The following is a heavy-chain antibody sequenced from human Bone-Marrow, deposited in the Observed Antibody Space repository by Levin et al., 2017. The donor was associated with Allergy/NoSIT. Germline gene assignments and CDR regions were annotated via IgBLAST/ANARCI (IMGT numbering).Heavy chain of an antibody. D-gene: IGHD6-19*01. CDR2: IHSDGSNI. CDR3: ARSLPRYSSGWHGHSYYVGFGV. V-gene: IGHV3-74*01. CDR1: GFTFSNYW. Sequence: SGGSLRLSCAASGFTFSNYWMYWVRQAPGKGLVWVSRIHSDGSNITYADSVKGRFTISRDNAESTLYLQMNSLRGDDTAVYYCARSLPRYSSGWHGHSYYVGFGVWGQGTTVIVSS. J-gene: IGHJ6*02.